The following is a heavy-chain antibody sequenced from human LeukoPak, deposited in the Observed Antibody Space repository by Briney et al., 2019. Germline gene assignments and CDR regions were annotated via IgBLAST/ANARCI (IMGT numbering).Heavy chain of an antibody. V-gene: IGHV3-30*04. D-gene: IGHD5-18*01. J-gene: IGHJ3*02. CDR3: ARGGYSYGLNDAFDI. Sequence: GGSLRLSCAASGFTFSSYAMNWVRQAPGKGLEWVAVISYDGSNKYYADSVKGRFTISRDNSKNTLYLQMNSLRAEDTAVYYCARGGYSYGLNDAFDIWGQGTMVAVSS. CDR2: ISYDGSNK. CDR1: GFTFSSYA.